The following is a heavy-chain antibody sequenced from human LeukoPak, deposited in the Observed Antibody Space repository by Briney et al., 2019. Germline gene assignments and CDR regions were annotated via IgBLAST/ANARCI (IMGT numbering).Heavy chain of an antibody. V-gene: IGHV3-30-3*01. J-gene: IGHJ4*02. Sequence: GRSLRLSCAASGFTFSSYAMHWVRQAPGKGLEWVAVISYDGSNKYYADSVKGRFTISRDNSKNTLYLQMNSLRAEDTAVYYCARDTSGTIDYWGQGTLVTVSS. D-gene: IGHD1-26*01. CDR3: ARDTSGTIDY. CDR1: GFTFSSYA. CDR2: ISYDGSNK.